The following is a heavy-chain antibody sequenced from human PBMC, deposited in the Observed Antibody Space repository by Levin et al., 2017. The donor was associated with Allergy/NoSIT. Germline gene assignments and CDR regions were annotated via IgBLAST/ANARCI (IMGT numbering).Heavy chain of an antibody. CDR1: GFTFDDYA. D-gene: IGHD2-8*01. V-gene: IGHV3-9*01. CDR3: AKDIGAYATLCDY. Sequence: GGSLRLSCAASGFTFDDYAMHWVRQAPGKGLEWVSGISWNSGSIGYADSVKGRFTISRDNAKNSLYLQMNSLRAEDTALYYCAKDIGAYATLCDYWGQGTLVTVSS. J-gene: IGHJ4*02. CDR2: ISWNSGSI.